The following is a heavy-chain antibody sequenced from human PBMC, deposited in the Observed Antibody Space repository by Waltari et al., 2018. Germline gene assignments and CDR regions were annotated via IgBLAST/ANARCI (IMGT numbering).Heavy chain of an antibody. CDR1: GYSISSGYY. D-gene: IGHD2-2*02. J-gene: IGHJ4*02. CDR3: AAFKGVPAAIEYFDY. V-gene: IGHV4-38-2*01. Sequence: QVQLQESGPGLVKPSETLSLTCAVSGYSISSGYYWGWIRQPPGKGLEWLGSIYHSGITYYNPLLKSRVTISVDTSKNQFSLKLSSVTAADTAVYYWAAFKGVPAAIEYFDYWGQGTLVTVSS. CDR2: IYHSGIT.